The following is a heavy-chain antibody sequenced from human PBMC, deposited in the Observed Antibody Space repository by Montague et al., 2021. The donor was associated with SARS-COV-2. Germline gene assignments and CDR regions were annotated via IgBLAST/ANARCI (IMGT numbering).Heavy chain of an antibody. CDR3: ARRIYSGHFDY. V-gene: IGHV3-43*02. CDR2: INGDGSRL. J-gene: IGHJ4*02. Sequence: SMRLSCLGSGFTFDQYAVHWVRQGQGSGLEWVSRINGDGSRLYSXDSVRGRFTSSRDNSKNSVYLQMNSLRTEDTAFYYCARRIYSGHFDYWGQGALVIVSS. CDR1: GFTFDQYA. D-gene: IGHD5-18*01.